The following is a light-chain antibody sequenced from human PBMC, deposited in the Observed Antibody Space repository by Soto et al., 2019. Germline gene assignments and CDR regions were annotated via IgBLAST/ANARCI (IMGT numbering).Light chain of an antibody. Sequence: QSVLTQPRSVSGSPGQSVTISCTGTSSDFGGYNYVSWYQHHPGKAPKLMLYDVSERPSGVPDRFSVSKSGNTASLTISGLQGENEADYSCCSYAATSNVFRTGPKVTVL. CDR1: SSDFGGYNY. J-gene: IGLJ1*01. CDR2: DVS. V-gene: IGLV2-11*01. CDR3: CSYAATSNV.